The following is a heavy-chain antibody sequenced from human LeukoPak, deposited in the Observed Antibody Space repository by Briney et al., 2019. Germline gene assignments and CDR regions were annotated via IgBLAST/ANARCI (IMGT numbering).Heavy chain of an antibody. V-gene: IGHV5-51*01. Sequence: GESLKISCKGSGYSINNYWIAWVRQMPGKGLEWMGIIYPADSDIRYSPSFQGQVTISADKSISTAYLQWNSLKTSDTAMYYCARQEYCSGASCYTWFDPWGQGTLVTVSS. CDR1: GYSINNYW. CDR2: IYPADSDI. D-gene: IGHD2-15*01. CDR3: ARQEYCSGASCYTWFDP. J-gene: IGHJ5*02.